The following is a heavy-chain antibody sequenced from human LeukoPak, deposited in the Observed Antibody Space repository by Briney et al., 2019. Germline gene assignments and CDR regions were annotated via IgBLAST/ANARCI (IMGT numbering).Heavy chain of an antibody. Sequence: PGGSLRLSCAASGFTFSSYWMSWVRQATGKGLEWVANIKQDGSEKYYVDSVKGRFTISRDNAKNSLYLQMNSLRAEDTAVYYCALVMTTVTKGPFDYWGQGTLVTVSS. CDR3: ALVMTTVTKGPFDY. J-gene: IGHJ4*02. V-gene: IGHV3-7*01. D-gene: IGHD4-17*01. CDR1: GFTFSSYW. CDR2: IKQDGSEK.